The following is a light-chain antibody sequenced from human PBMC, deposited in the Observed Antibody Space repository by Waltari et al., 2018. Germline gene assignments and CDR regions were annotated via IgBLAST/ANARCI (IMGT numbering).Light chain of an antibody. Sequence: DIVMTQTPLSLSVTPGQPASISCKSGQSLLRSDGKTYWYWYLKTAGQSPQLLIYEASNRCSGVTGGCSGSGSGTDFTLKISRVEAEDVGVYYCMQSIQPLTFGPGTKVDIK. CDR1: QSLLRSDGKTY. CDR3: MQSIQPLT. V-gene: IGKV2D-29*02. J-gene: IGKJ3*01. CDR2: EAS.